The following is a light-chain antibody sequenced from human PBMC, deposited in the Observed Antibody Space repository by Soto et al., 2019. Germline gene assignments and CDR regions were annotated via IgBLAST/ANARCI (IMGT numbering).Light chain of an antibody. J-gene: IGLJ1*01. CDR2: EVS. CDR1: TSDVGGYNY. Sequence: QSALTQLASVSWSPGQSITISCTGTTSDVGGYNYVSWYQQHPGKAPKLMIYEVSNRPSGVSNRFSGSKSGNTASLTISGLQAEDEADYYCSSYTSSRTLVFGTGTKVTVL. V-gene: IGLV2-14*01. CDR3: SSYTSSRTLV.